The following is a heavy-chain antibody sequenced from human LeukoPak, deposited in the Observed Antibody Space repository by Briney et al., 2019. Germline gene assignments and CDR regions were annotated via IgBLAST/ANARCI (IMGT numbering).Heavy chain of an antibody. J-gene: IGHJ4*02. V-gene: IGHV3-9*01. D-gene: IGHD1-26*01. CDR3: APSTTPGYFDY. Sequence: GRSLRLSCAASGFTFDDYAMHWVRQAPGKGLEWVSGISWNSGSIGYADSVKGRFTISRDNAKNSLYLQMNSLRAEDTALYYCAPSTTPGYFDYWGQGTLVTVSS. CDR1: GFTFDDYA. CDR2: ISWNSGSI.